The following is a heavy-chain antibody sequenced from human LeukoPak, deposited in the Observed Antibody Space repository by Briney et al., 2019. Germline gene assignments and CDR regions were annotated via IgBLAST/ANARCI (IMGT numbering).Heavy chain of an antibody. CDR3: ARITQKSGSYSYNWFDP. J-gene: IGHJ5*02. CDR2: IYYSGST. Sequence: SETLSLTCTVSGGSISSYYWSWIRQPPGKGLEWIGYIYYSGSTNYNPSLKSRVTISVDTSKNQFSLKLSSVTAADTAVYYCARITQKSGSYSYNWFDPWGQGTLVTVSS. V-gene: IGHV4-59*08. D-gene: IGHD1-26*01. CDR1: GGSISSYY.